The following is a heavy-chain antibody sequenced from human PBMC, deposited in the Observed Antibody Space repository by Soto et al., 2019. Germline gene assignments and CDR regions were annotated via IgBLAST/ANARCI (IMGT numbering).Heavy chain of an antibody. D-gene: IGHD2-15*01. CDR2: MYPGDSDT. J-gene: IGHJ4*02. CDR3: LRLGLSSSRAIDH. V-gene: IGHV5-51*01. CDR1: GYSFTSYC. Sequence: GESLKISCKGSGYSFTSYCIGWVRQLPGKGLEWMATMYPGDSDTRYSPSSQGQVTISADKSITTAYLQWSSLRASDTAMYYCLRLGLSSSRAIDHWGQGPLVTVSS.